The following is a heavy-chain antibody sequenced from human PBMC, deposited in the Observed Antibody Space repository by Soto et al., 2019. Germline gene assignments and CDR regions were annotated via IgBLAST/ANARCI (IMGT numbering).Heavy chain of an antibody. CDR3: ARDTDIVVVPAAIQGTDYYYYYGMDV. Sequence: ASVKVSCKASGYTFTSYGISWVRQAPGQGLEWMGWISAYNGNTNYAQKLQGRVTMTTDTSTSTAYMELRSLGSDDTAVYYCARDTDIVVVPAAIQGTDYYYYYGMDVWGQGTTVTVSS. J-gene: IGHJ6*02. CDR1: GYTFTSYG. D-gene: IGHD2-2*02. CDR2: ISAYNGNT. V-gene: IGHV1-18*04.